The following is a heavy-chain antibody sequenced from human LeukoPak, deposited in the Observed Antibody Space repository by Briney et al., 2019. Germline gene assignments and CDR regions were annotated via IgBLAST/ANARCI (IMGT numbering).Heavy chain of an antibody. Sequence: SETLSLTCTVSGGSISSSSYYWAWIRQPPGKGLEWIGSIYHSGSTYYNPSLKSRVTISVDTSKNQFSLKLTSLTAADTALYYCARDRQQLVRGDSFDYWGQGTLVTVSS. V-gene: IGHV4-39*07. CDR3: ARDRQQLVRGDSFDY. D-gene: IGHD6-13*01. J-gene: IGHJ4*02. CDR2: IYHSGST. CDR1: GGSISSSSYY.